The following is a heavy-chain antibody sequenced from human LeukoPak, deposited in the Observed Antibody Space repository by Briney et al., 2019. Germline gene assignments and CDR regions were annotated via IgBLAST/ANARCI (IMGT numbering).Heavy chain of an antibody. V-gene: IGHV3-23*01. Sequence: PGGSLRLSCAASGFTFSSYAMSWVRQAPGKGLEWVSVISGSGGSTYYADSVKGRFTISRDNSKNTLYLQMNSLRAEDTAVYYCAKGGSSSWYERDWFDPWGQGTLVTVSS. CDR2: ISGSGGST. CDR1: GFTFSSYA. CDR3: AKGGSSSWYERDWFDP. J-gene: IGHJ5*02. D-gene: IGHD6-13*01.